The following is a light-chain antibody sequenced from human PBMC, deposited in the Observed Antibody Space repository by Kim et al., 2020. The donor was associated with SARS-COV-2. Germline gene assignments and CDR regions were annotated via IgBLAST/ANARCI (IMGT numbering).Light chain of an antibody. CDR3: AVWDDSLNGRV. CDR2: SND. Sequence: QSVLVQPPSASGTPGQTVTLSCSGISSHIGNNPISWYRQAPGAAPKLLIYSNDQRPSGVPARFSGSKSGASASLAISGLQSEDEADYHCAVWDDSLNGRVFGGGTQLTV. CDR1: SSHIGNNP. V-gene: IGLV1-44*01. J-gene: IGLJ3*02.